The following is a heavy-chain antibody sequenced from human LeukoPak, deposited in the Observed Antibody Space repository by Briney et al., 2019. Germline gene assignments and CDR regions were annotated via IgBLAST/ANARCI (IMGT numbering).Heavy chain of an antibody. Sequence: GGSLRLSCAASGFTFSSYGMSWVRQAPGKGLEWVSAISGSGGSTYYADSVKGRFTISRDNSKNSLYLQMNSLRAEDTALYYCAKDHAHYGTGGFDYWGQGTLVAVSS. CDR3: AKDHAHYGTGGFDY. J-gene: IGHJ4*02. CDR2: ISGSGGST. V-gene: IGHV3-23*01. D-gene: IGHD3-10*01. CDR1: GFTFSSYG.